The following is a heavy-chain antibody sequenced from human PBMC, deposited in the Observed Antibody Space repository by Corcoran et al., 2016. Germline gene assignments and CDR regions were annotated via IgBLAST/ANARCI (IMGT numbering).Heavy chain of an antibody. Sequence: QVQLVQSGAEVKKPGASVKVSCKASGYTFTSYGISWVRQPPGQGLEWMGWISAYNGNTNYAQKLQGRVTMTTDTSTSTAYMELRSLRSDDTAVYYCARDAQADWRGGSCYWPASGYFDYWGQGTLVTVSS. J-gene: IGHJ4*02. CDR1: GYTFTSYG. CDR2: ISAYNGNT. V-gene: IGHV1-18*01. D-gene: IGHD2-15*01. CDR3: ARDAQADWRGGSCYWPASGYFDY.